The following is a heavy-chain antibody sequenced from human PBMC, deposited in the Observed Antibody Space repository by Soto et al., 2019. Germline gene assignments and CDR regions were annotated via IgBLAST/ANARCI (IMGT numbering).Heavy chain of an antibody. CDR1: GYNFTSYG. CDR2: ISAYNGNT. CDR3: ARVDYDFWSGYRNGMDV. V-gene: IGHV1-18*01. Sequence: QVQLVQSGAEVKKPGASVKVSCKASGYNFTSYGISWVRQAPGQGLEWMGWISAYNGNTNYAQKLQGRVTMTTDTSTSTAYMELRSLRSDDTAVYYCARVDYDFWSGYRNGMDVCGQGTTVTVSS. D-gene: IGHD3-3*01. J-gene: IGHJ6*02.